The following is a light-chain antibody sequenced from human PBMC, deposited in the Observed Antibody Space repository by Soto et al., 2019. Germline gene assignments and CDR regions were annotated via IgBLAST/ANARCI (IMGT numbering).Light chain of an antibody. V-gene: IGLV1-44*01. CDR3: ALWDDSLNRWV. CDR1: SSNIGVNA. CDR2: SDN. Sequence: SVLTQPPSASGPPGQRVTISCSGRSSNIGVNAVNWYQHLPGTAPKLLIYSDNQRPSGVPDRFSGSKSGTSASLAITGLQSEDEADYYCALWDDSLNRWVFGGGTKLTVL. J-gene: IGLJ3*02.